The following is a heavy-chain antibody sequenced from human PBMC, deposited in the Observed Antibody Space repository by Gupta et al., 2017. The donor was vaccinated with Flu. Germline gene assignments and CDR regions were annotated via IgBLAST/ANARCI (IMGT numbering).Heavy chain of an antibody. CDR1: GFPFSSFV. D-gene: IGHD2-2*01. J-gene: IGHJ4*02. Sequence: EVQLLESGGDLVRPGGSLILPCAGSGFPFSSFVMVWIRQAPGKGLEWISAIDGSSDSTYYADSVKGRFAIFRDNSKNTLYLQMNSLSTEDTAVYYCAKGSRGGQPYYFDYWGQGTLVTVSS. V-gene: IGHV3-23*01. CDR3: AKGSRGGQPYYFDY. CDR2: IDGSSDST.